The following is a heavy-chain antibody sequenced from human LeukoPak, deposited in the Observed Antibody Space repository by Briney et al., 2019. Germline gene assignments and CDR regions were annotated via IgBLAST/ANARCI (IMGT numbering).Heavy chain of an antibody. J-gene: IGHJ4*02. CDR3: ARMTEYYYDSSGYSRIFDY. V-gene: IGHV2-70*11. CDR1: GFSLSTSRMC. Sequence: ESGPALVNPTPTLTLTCTFSGFSLSTSRMCVSWIRQPPGTALEWLARIAWDDDKYYSTSLKTRLTISKDTSKNQVVLTMTNMDPVDTATYYCARMTEYYYDSSGYSRIFDYWGQGTLVTVSS. D-gene: IGHD3-22*01. CDR2: IAWDDDK.